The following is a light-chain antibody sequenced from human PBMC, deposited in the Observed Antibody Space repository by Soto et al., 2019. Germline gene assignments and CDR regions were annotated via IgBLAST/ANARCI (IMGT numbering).Light chain of an antibody. CDR3: QQYGTPLFT. V-gene: IGKV3-20*01. J-gene: IGKJ3*01. CDR1: QSVTNNF. CDR2: GAS. Sequence: IVLTQSPGTLSLSPGERATLSCGASQSVTNNFLAWYQQKPGQALRLLIYGASSTATGVPDRFSGSGSGTDFTLTISGLEPGDFAVYYCQQYGTPLFTFGPGTKVDIK.